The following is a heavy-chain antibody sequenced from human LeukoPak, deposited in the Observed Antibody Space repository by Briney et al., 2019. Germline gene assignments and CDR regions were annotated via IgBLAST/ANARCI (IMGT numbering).Heavy chain of an antibody. J-gene: IGHJ4*02. V-gene: IGHV3-11*06. Sequence: GGSLRLSCAASGFTFSDYYMSWIRQAPGKGLEWVSRISSGGGYTGYADSLKGRFTISRDNAKNSLHLQMNSLRAEDTAVYYCARDRRDGGYNPGDPRGFANWGQGTLVTVSS. CDR3: ARDRRDGGYNPGDPRGFAN. D-gene: IGHD5-24*01. CDR1: GFTFSDYY. CDR2: ISSGGGYT.